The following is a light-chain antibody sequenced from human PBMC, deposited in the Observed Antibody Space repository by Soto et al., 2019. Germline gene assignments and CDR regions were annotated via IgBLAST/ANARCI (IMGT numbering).Light chain of an antibody. Sequence: QSVLTQPPSASGSPGQSVTISCSGTSSDVGGYNYVSWYQQYPGKAPRLMIYEVSVRPSGVPDRFSGSKSGNTASLTVSGLQAEDEADYYCVSYAGVKNLRAFGGGTKLTVL. CDR2: EVS. J-gene: IGLJ2*01. V-gene: IGLV2-8*01. CDR3: VSYAGVKNLRA. CDR1: SSDVGGYNY.